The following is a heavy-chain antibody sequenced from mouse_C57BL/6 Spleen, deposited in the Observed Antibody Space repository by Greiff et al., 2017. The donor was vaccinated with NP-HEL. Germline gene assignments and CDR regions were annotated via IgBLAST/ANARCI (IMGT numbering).Heavy chain of an antibody. D-gene: IGHD3-2*02. CDR2: IDPSDSYT. CDR3: ARSGLRLPFAY. V-gene: IGHV1-59*01. Sequence: QVQLQQPGAELVRPGTSVKLSCKASGYTFTSYWMHWVKQRPGQGLEWIGVIDPSDSYTNYNQKFKGKATLTVDTSSSTAYMQLSSLTSADSAVYYCARSGLRLPFAYWGQGTLVTVSA. CDR1: GYTFTSYW. J-gene: IGHJ3*01.